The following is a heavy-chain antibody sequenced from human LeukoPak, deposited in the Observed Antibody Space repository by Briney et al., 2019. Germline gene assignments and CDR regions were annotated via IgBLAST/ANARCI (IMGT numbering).Heavy chain of an antibody. CDR1: GGSFSGYY. V-gene: IGHV4-31*11. CDR3: HTTSGLEMAPSAFDI. CDR2: IYYSGST. Sequence: PSETLSLTCAVYGGSFSGYYWSWIRQHPGKGLEWIGYIYYSGSTYYNPSLKSRVTISVDTSKNQFSLKLSSVTAADTAVYYCHTTSGLEMAPSAFDIWGQGTMVTVSS. J-gene: IGHJ3*02. D-gene: IGHD5-24*01.